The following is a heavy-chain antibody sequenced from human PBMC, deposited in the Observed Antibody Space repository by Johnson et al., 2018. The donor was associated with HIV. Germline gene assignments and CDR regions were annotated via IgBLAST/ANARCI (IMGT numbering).Heavy chain of an antibody. D-gene: IGHD1-1*01. V-gene: IGHV3-66*01. CDR2: IYSGGST. CDR1: GFTVSSNY. J-gene: IGHJ3*02. CDR3: ARISQHHNSDAFDI. Sequence: MLLVESGGGLVQPGGSLRLSCAASGFTVSSNYINWVRQAPGKGLEWVSVIYSGGSTYYADSVKGRFTIYRDNSKNSVYLQMNSLRAEDTAVYYCARISQHHNSDAFDIWGQGTMVTVSS.